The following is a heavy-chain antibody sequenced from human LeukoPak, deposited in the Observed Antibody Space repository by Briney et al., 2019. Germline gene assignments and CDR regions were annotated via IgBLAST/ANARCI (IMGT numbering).Heavy chain of an antibody. Sequence: GGSLRLSCAASGFTFSNYAMHWVRQAPGKGLEWVAIISYDGSNKYYADSVKGRFTISRDNSKNTLYLQMNSLRVEDTAVYYCARDAFCGGDCYSNWFDPWGQGTLVTVSS. V-gene: IGHV3-30-3*01. CDR2: ISYDGSNK. D-gene: IGHD2-21*01. CDR1: GFTFSNYA. CDR3: ARDAFCGGDCYSNWFDP. J-gene: IGHJ5*02.